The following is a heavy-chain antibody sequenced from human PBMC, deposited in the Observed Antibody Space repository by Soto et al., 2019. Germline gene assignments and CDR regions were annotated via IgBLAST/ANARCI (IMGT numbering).Heavy chain of an antibody. CDR3: AGRYCPNGVCYTNFYYYMDI. J-gene: IGHJ6*03. V-gene: IGHV3-23*01. CDR2: ITPSGGNT. CDR1: GFSFSTYA. D-gene: IGHD2-8*01. Sequence: EVQLLESGGGLVQPGGSLRLSCAASGFSFSTYAMTWVRQAPGKGLEWVSTITPSGGNTYYADSVKVRFTITRDNSENTLFLHMNSLRAEDTAVSYCAGRYCPNGVCYTNFYYYMDIWGEGTSVTVSS.